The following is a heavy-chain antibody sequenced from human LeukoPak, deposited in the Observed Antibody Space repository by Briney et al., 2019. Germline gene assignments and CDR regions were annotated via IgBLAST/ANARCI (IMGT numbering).Heavy chain of an antibody. D-gene: IGHD2-2*01. CDR3: ARDYCSSTSCLFDY. J-gene: IGHJ4*02. CDR2: INPNSGDT. V-gene: IGHV1-2*06. Sequence: ASVKVSCKASGYTFTGYHMHWVRRAPGQGLEWMGRINPNSGDTDYAQKFQGRVTMTRDTSISTAYMELSRLRSDDTAVYYCARDYCSSTSCLFDYWGQGALVTVSS. CDR1: GYTFTGYH.